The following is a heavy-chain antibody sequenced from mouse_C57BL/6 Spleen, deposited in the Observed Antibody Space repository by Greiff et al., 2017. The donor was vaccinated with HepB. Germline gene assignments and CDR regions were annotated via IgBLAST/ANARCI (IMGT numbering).Heavy chain of an antibody. CDR2: IWSGGST. CDR1: GFSLTSYG. J-gene: IGHJ3*01. V-gene: IGHV2-2*01. D-gene: IGHD1-1*01. Sequence: QVQLQQSGPGLVQPSQCLSITCTVSGFSLTSYGVHWVRQSPGTGLEWLGVIWSGGSTDYNAAFISRLCISKDNSKSQVFFRMNSLQADDTSIYYCATHYYGSSHHFAYWGQGTLVTVSA. CDR3: ATHYYGSSHHFAY.